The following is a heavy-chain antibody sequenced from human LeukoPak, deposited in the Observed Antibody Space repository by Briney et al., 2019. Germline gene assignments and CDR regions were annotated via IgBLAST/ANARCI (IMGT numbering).Heavy chain of an antibody. V-gene: IGHV3-48*01. D-gene: IGHD2-21*02. J-gene: IGHJ3*02. CDR3: AKDPAARPLRLITDDAFDI. CDR1: GFTFSSYS. CDR2: ISSSSSTI. Sequence: PGGSLRLSCAASGFTFSSYSMNWVRQAPGKGLEWVSYISSSSSTIYYADSVKGRFTISRDNAKNSLYLQMNSLRAEDTAVYYCAKDPAARPLRLITDDAFDIWGQGTMVTVSS.